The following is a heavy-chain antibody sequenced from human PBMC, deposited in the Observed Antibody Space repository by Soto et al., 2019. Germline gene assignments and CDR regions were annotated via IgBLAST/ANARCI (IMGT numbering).Heavy chain of an antibody. Sequence: QVQLVESGGGVVQPGRSLRLSCAASGFTFSSYGMHWVRQAPGKGLEWVEVISYDGSNKYYADSVKGRFTISRDNSKNTLYLQMNSLRAEDTAVYYCAKEGLNYYDSSGYDPAIGYWGQGTLVTVSS. D-gene: IGHD3-22*01. CDR2: ISYDGSNK. CDR1: GFTFSSYG. J-gene: IGHJ4*02. V-gene: IGHV3-30*18. CDR3: AKEGLNYYDSSGYDPAIGY.